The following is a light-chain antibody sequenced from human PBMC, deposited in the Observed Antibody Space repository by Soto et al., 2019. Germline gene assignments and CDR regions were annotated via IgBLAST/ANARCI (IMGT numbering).Light chain of an antibody. CDR2: DVS. Sequence: QSALTQPASVSGSPGQSITLSCTGTSSDVGSYNYVSWYQQYPGKAPKLMIYDVSNRPSGVSYRFSGSKSGNTASLTISGLQAEDEADYYCSSYTTSITHVVFGGGTKLTAL. CDR1: SSDVGSYNY. V-gene: IGLV2-14*01. CDR3: SSYTTSITHVV. J-gene: IGLJ2*01.